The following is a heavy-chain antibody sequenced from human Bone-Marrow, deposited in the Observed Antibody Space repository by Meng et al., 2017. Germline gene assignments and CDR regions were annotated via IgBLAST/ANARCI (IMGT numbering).Heavy chain of an antibody. J-gene: IGHJ4*02. D-gene: IGHD4-11*01. V-gene: IGHV4-31*03. CDR1: GGSINSAGYY. CDR3: ARGPTTMAHDFDY. Sequence: QLQESGPGLVKPAQSLSLTCSVSGGSINSAGYYWSWIRQHPGKGLEWIGEINHSGSTNYNPSLESRATISVDTSQNNLSLKLSSVTAADSAVYYCARGPTTMAHDFDYWGQGTLVTVSS. CDR2: INHSGST.